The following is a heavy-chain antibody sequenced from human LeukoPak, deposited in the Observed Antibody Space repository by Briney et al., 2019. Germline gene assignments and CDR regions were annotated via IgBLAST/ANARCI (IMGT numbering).Heavy chain of an antibody. D-gene: IGHD6-19*01. CDR1: GFAFRDFA. V-gene: IGHV3-23*01. Sequence: GGSLRLSCAASGFAFRDFAMTWVRQAPGKGLEWVSLISGSGGGTYYADSVKGRFTISRDNSKNTLYLQMNSLRAEDTAVYYCAKAQTIAVAGTFDYWGQGTLVTISS. CDR2: ISGSGGGT. J-gene: IGHJ4*02. CDR3: AKAQTIAVAGTFDY.